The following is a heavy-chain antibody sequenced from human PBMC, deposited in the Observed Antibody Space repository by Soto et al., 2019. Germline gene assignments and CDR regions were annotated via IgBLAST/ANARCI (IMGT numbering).Heavy chain of an antibody. V-gene: IGHV3-33*01. CDR2: IYFDGSNT. CDR3: ARDPDSYDPNEDTVFHYHYLMDV. J-gene: IGHJ6*02. D-gene: IGHD3-22*01. CDR1: GFRFKDYG. Sequence: GGSLRLSCAASGFRFKDYGMHWVRQAPGKGLEWVAVIYFDGSNTYYADSVKGRFTISRDNSENTLYLQMNSLTAEDTAIYYCARDPDSYDPNEDTVFHYHYLMDVWGQGPTVTVSS.